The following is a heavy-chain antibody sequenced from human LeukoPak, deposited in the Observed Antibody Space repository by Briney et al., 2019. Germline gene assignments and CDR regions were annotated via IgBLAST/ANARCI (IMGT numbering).Heavy chain of an antibody. CDR3: ARGGLARDVLLWFGEPYPFYWFDP. D-gene: IGHD3-10*01. CDR1: GFTFNDYA. Sequence: QSGGSLRLSCATSGFTFNDYAMYWVRQAPGKGLEWVSGISWNSRSIAYADSVKGRFTISRDNAKNSLYLQMNSLRAEDMALYYCARGGLARDVLLWFGEPYPFYWFDPWGQGTLVTVSS. V-gene: IGHV3-9*03. CDR2: ISWNSRSI. J-gene: IGHJ5*02.